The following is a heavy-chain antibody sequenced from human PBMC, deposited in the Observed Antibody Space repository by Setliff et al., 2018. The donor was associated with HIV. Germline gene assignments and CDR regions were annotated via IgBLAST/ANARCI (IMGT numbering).Heavy chain of an antibody. CDR3: ARRLKTTGYSSSWYSTSAFDI. J-gene: IGHJ3*02. Sequence: SETLSLTCTVSGGSITSGTYYWNWIRQHPGKGLEWIGYIYYSGSTYYNPSLKSRITISVDTSKNQFSLKLSSVTAADTAVYYCARRLKTTGYSSSWYSTSAFDIWGQGTMVTVSS. D-gene: IGHD6-13*01. CDR2: IYYSGST. CDR1: GGSITSGTYY. V-gene: IGHV4-31*03.